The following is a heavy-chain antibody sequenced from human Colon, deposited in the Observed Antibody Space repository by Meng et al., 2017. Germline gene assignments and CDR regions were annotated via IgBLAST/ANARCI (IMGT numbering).Heavy chain of an antibody. CDR3: ARGYYDSSGYGYWYFDL. CDR1: GGSFSSGDYY. J-gene: IGHJ2*01. CDR2: IYYSGST. D-gene: IGHD3-22*01. Sequence: SGPDLLNPSQTLPLTCTVPGGSFSSGDYYWSLIRQPPGKGLEWIGYIYYSGSTYYNPSLKSRVTISVDTSKNQFSLKLSSVTAADTAVYYCARGYYDSSGYGYWYFDLWGRGTLVTVSS. V-gene: IGHV4-30-4*01.